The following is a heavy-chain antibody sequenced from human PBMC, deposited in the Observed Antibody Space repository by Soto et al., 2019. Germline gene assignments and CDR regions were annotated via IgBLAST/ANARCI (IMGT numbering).Heavy chain of an antibody. D-gene: IGHD3-16*01. V-gene: IGHV2-5*02. CDR2: IYWDDDR. Sequence: SGPTLVNPTQTLTLTCTFSGFSLSTSEVAVGWIRQPPGKALEWLALIYWDDDRRYSPTLNNRLTVTKDTSKNQVVLSMTNMDTVDTGTYFCARLIDLYVVFDYWGQGILVTVSS. CDR1: GFSLSTSEVA. J-gene: IGHJ4*02. CDR3: ARLIDLYVVFDY.